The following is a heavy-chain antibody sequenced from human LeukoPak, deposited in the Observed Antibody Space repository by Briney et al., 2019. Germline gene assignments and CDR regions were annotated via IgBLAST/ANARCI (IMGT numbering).Heavy chain of an antibody. CDR1: GYSFTTYW. D-gene: IGHD4-23*01. CDR3: ARRDYGGNSDAFDI. Sequence: GESLKISCRGSGYSFTTYWIGWVRQMPGKGLEWKGIIYPGDSDTRYTPSFQGQVTLSADKSINTAYLQWSSLKASDTAMYYCARRDYGGNSDAFDIWGQGTMVTVSS. CDR2: IYPGDSDT. V-gene: IGHV5-51*01. J-gene: IGHJ3*02.